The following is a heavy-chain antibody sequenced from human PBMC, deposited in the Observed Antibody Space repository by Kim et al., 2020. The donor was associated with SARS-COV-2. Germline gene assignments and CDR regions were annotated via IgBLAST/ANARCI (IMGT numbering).Heavy chain of an antibody. CDR2: IYYSGST. V-gene: IGHV4-59*08. Sequence: SETLSLTCTVSGGSISSYYWSWIRQPPGKGLEWIGYIYYSGSTNYNPSLKSRVTISVDTSKNQFSLKLSSVTAADTAVYYCASPGEMATSYFQPWGQGTLVTVSS. J-gene: IGHJ1*01. CDR1: GGSISSYY. CDR3: ASPGEMATSYFQP. D-gene: IGHD5-12*01.